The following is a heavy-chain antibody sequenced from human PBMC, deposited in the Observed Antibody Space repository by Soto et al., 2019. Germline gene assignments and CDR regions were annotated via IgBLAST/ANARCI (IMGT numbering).Heavy chain of an antibody. J-gene: IGHJ4*02. CDR2: IYYSGST. D-gene: IGHD6-6*01. Sequence: PSETLSLTCTVSGGSISSSSYYWGWIRQPPGKGLEWIGSIYYSGSTYYNPSLKSRVTISVDTSKNQFSLKLSSVTAADTAVDYWARRSSSVIDYWGQGTLVTVSS. V-gene: IGHV4-39*01. CDR1: GGSISSSSYY. CDR3: ARRSSSVIDY.